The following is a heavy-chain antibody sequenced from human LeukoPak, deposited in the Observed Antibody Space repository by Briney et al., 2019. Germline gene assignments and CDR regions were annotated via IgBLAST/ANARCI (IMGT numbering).Heavy chain of an antibody. V-gene: IGHV1-2*02. Sequence: GASVKVSCKSSGYTFTDYYVHWVRQAPGQGLEWMGWINPNSGGTNFAQKFQGRVTMTRDTSVSTAYMELSRLRPDDTAVYFCARVQYSGNDFGAFDLWGQGTMVTVSS. J-gene: IGHJ3*01. CDR1: GYTFTDYY. CDR2: INPNSGGT. D-gene: IGHD5-12*01. CDR3: ARVQYSGNDFGAFDL.